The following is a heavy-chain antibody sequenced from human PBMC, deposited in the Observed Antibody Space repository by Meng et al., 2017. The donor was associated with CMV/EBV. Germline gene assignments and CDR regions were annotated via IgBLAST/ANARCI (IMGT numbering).Heavy chain of an antibody. CDR3: ASARAARYRYYYYYGMDV. V-gene: IGHV4-34*01. D-gene: IGHD6-6*01. CDR1: GGSFSGYY. CDR2: INHSGST. J-gene: IGHJ6*02. Sequence: SETLSLTCAVYGGSFSGYYWSWIRQPPGKGLEWIGEINHSGSTNYNPSLKSRVTISVDTSKNQFSLKLSSVTAADTAVYYFASARAARYRYYYYYGMDVWGQGTTVTVSS.